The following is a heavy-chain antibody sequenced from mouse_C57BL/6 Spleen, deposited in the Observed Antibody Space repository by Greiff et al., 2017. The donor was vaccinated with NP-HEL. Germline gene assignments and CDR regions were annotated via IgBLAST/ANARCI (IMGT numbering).Heavy chain of an antibody. J-gene: IGHJ3*01. CDR3: TRDYGNYEDWFAY. D-gene: IGHD2-1*01. CDR2: IDPETGGT. Sequence: QVQLKQSGAELVRPGASVTLSCKASGYTFTDYEMHWVKQTPVHGLEWIGAIDPETGGTAYNQKFKGKAILTADKSSSTAYMERRSLTSEDSAVYYCTRDYGNYEDWFAYWGQGTLVTVSA. CDR1: GYTFTDYE. V-gene: IGHV1-15*01.